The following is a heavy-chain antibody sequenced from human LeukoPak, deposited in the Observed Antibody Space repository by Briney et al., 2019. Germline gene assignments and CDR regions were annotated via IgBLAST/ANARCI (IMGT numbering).Heavy chain of an antibody. Sequence: TGGSLRLSCAASGFTFSTYAVKWVRQAPGKWLEWVSAISSRGGTTYYADSVKGRFSTSRENSKNQLYLRMTSLRAEDTAIYYCAKDRNAWPTNFDSWGQGTLVTVSA. J-gene: IGHJ4*02. CDR2: ISSRGGTT. D-gene: IGHD5-24*01. CDR1: GFTFSTYA. CDR3: AKDRNAWPTNFDS. V-gene: IGHV3-23*01.